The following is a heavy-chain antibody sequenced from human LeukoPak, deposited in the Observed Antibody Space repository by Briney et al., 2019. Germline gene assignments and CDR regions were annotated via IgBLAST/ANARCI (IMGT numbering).Heavy chain of an antibody. CDR1: GFTFSSSW. V-gene: IGHV3-74*01. CDR2: TNNDGSRT. Sequence: PGGSLRLSCAASGFTFSSSWVHWVRQAPGKGLVWVSRTNNDGSRTNYADSVKGRFTISRDNAKNTLYLQMNSLRAEDTAVYYCARGTGGRDDYWGQGTLVTVSS. J-gene: IGHJ4*02. D-gene: IGHD3-10*01. CDR3: ARGTGGRDDY.